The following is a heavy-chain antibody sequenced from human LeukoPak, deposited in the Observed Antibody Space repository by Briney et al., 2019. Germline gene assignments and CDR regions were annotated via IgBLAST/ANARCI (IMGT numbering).Heavy chain of an antibody. D-gene: IGHD2-21*02. CDR2: IYRGGST. J-gene: IGHJ3*02. CDR3: ARAPAPNCGGDCYPGAFDI. Sequence: GGSPRLSCAASGFTVSSNYMSWVRQPSGKGLEWVSVIYRGGSTYYADSVKGRFTISRDNSKNTVYLQMNSLRAEDTAVYYCARAPAPNCGGDCYPGAFDIWGQGTMVTVSS. V-gene: IGHV3-66*01. CDR1: GFTVSSNY.